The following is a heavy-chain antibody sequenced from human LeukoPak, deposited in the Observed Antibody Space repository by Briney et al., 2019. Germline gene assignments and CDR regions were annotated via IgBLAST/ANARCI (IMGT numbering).Heavy chain of an antibody. D-gene: IGHD3-10*01. CDR3: ARGPYGSGSYHRDY. Sequence: PSETLSLTCAVYGGSFSGYYWSWIRQPPGKGLEWIGEINHSGSTNYNPSLKSRVTISVDTSKNQFSLKLSSVTAADTAVYYCARGPYGSGSYHRDYWGQGTLVTVPS. CDR2: INHSGST. V-gene: IGHV4-34*01. J-gene: IGHJ4*02. CDR1: GGSFSGYY.